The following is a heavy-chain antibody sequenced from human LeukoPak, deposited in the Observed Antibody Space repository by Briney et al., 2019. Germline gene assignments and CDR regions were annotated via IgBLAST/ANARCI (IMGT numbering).Heavy chain of an antibody. J-gene: IGHJ6*02. D-gene: IGHD2-2*02. CDR3: ASNIRSYYYYGMDV. Sequence: SETLSLTCAVYGGSFSGYYWSWIRQPLGKGLEWIGEINHSGSTNYNPSLKSRVTISVDTSKNQFSLKLSSVTAADTAVYYCASNIRSYYYYGMDVWGQGTTVTVSS. CDR2: INHSGST. V-gene: IGHV4-34*01. CDR1: GGSFSGYY.